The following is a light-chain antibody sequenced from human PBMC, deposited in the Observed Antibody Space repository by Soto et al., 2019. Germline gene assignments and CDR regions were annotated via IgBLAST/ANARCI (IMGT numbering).Light chain of an antibody. J-gene: IGKJ1*01. Sequence: EIVLTQSPGTLSLSPGERATLSCRASQSVSTYLAWYQQKPGQAPKLLISGVSSRATGIPDRFSGSGSGTDFSLTISRLEPEDFAVYYCQQYGSTPVTFGQGARWIS. V-gene: IGKV3-20*01. CDR1: QSVSTY. CDR3: QQYGSTPVT. CDR2: GVS.